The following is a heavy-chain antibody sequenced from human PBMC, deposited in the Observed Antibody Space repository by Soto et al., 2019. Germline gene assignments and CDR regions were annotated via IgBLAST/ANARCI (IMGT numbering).Heavy chain of an antibody. CDR1: DGSSNNYY. D-gene: IGHD3-9*01. Sequence: PSETMSLTCIVADGSSNNYYWSWIRQPPGKGLEWIGYISYSGGANYNPSLNSRVTISLDTSKNQFSLMLSSVTAADTAVYYCARGERLGLDYWGQGTLVTVSS. V-gene: IGHV4-59*01. CDR2: ISYSGGA. J-gene: IGHJ4*02. CDR3: ARGERLGLDY.